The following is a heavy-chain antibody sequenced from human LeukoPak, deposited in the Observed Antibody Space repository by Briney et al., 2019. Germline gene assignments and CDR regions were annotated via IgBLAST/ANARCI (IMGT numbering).Heavy chain of an antibody. CDR1: GGSISSYY. D-gene: IGHD3-10*01. CDR2: INHSGTT. Sequence: PSETLSLTCSVSGGSISSYYWSWIRQPPGKGLEWIGEINHSGTTNYNPSLKSRITISVDTSKNQFSLRLSSVTAAGTAVYYCARGRGPLYWYFDLWGRGTLVTVSS. J-gene: IGHJ2*01. V-gene: IGHV4-34*01. CDR3: ARGRGPLYWYFDL.